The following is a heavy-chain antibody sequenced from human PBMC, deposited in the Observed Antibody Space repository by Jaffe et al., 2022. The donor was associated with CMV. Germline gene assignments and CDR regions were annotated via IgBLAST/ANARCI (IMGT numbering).Heavy chain of an antibody. CDR1: GFTFSNFA. Sequence: EVQLVESGGGLVQPGGSLRLSCAASGFTFSNFAMSWVRQAPGKRLEWVSAITGTGRSTKDADSVRGRFSISRDNSKNTLDLQMNSLRVDDTAVYYCAKGGYCSGGSCQGYDSWGQGSLVTVSS. D-gene: IGHD2-15*01. J-gene: IGHJ4*02. CDR2: ITGTGRST. V-gene: IGHV3-23*04. CDR3: AKGGYCSGGSCQGYDS.